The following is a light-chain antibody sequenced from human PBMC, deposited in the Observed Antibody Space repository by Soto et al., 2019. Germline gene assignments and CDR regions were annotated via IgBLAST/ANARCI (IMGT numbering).Light chain of an antibody. V-gene: IGLV2-8*01. J-gene: IGLJ2*01. CDR1: SNDIGNYNY. CDR3: SSYAGSNKLV. Sequence: QSALTQPPSASGSPGQSVTISCTGTSNDIGNYNYVSWYQQHPGKAPKFIIYEVSKRPSGVPDRFSGSKSGDTASLTVSGLQTEDEADYYCSSYAGSNKLVFGGGTKLTVL. CDR2: EVS.